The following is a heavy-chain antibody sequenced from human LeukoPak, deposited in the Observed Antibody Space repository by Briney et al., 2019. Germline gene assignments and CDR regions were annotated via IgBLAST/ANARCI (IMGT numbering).Heavy chain of an antibody. CDR3: ARDTYYYDSSGYWADY. J-gene: IGHJ4*02. V-gene: IGHV4-4*07. CDR1: GGSISSYY. D-gene: IGHD3-22*01. CDR2: IYTSGST. Sequence: SETLSLTCTVSGGSISSYYWSWIRQPAGKGPEWIGRIYTSGSTNYNPSLKSRVTMSVDTSKNQFSLKLSSVTAADTAVYYCARDTYYYDSSGYWADYWGQGTLVTVSS.